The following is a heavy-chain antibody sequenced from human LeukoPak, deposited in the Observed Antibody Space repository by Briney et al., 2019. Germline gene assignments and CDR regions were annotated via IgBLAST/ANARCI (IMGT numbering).Heavy chain of an antibody. CDR3: AKEAIPDYGDYLDYFDY. D-gene: IGHD4-17*01. J-gene: IGHJ4*02. CDR2: IIPIFGTA. Sequence: ASVKVSCKASGGTFSSYAISWVRQAPGQGLEWMGGIIPIFGTANYAQKFQGRVTITADESTSTAYMELSSLRSEDTAVYYCAKEAIPDYGDYLDYFDYWGQGTLVTVSS. V-gene: IGHV1-69*13. CDR1: GGTFSSYA.